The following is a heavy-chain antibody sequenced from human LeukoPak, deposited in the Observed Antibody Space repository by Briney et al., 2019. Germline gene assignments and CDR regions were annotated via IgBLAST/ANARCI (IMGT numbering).Heavy chain of an antibody. D-gene: IGHD5-18*01. J-gene: IGHJ4*02. V-gene: IGHV3-30*18. CDR2: ISYDGSNK. CDR1: RFTFSSYG. Sequence: GGSLRLSCAASRFTFSSYGMHWVRQAPGNGLEWVALISYDGSNKYYTDSVKGRFTISRDNSKNTLYLQMDSLSAEDTAVYYCAKDRGYSYGYFDYWGQGTLVTVSS. CDR3: AKDRGYSYGYFDY.